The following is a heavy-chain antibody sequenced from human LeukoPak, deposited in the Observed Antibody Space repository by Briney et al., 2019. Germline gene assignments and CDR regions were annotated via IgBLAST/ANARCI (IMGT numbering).Heavy chain of an antibody. D-gene: IGHD2-15*01. J-gene: IGHJ2*01. V-gene: IGHV4-59*01. CDR2: IYYSGST. CDR1: GDSISSYY. Sequence: PSETLSLTCTVSGDSISSYYWSWIRQPPGKGLEWIGYIYYSGSTNYNPSLKSRVTISVDTSTNQFSLKLISVTAADTAVYYCARYYCSGGYCRYFDLWGRGTLVTASS. CDR3: ARYYCSGGYCRYFDL.